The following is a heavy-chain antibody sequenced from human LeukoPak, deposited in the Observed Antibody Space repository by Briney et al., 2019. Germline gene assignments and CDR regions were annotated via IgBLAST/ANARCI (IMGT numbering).Heavy chain of an antibody. CDR2: ISYDGSNK. V-gene: IGHV3-30*04. CDR3: ARDRRPGIAVAGIGALDY. D-gene: IGHD6-19*01. Sequence: PGGSLRLSCAASGFTFSSYAMHWVRQAPGKGLEWVAVISYDGSNKYYADSVKGRFTISRDNSKNTLYLQMNSLRAEDTAVYYCARDRRPGIAVAGIGALDYWGQGTLVTVSS. CDR1: GFTFSSYA. J-gene: IGHJ4*02.